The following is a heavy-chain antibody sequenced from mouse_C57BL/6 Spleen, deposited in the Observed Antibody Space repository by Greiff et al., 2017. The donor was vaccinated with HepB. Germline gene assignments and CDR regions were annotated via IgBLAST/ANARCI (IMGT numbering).Heavy chain of an antibody. CDR1: GYTFTSYW. CDR3: ARLGRFAY. CDR2: IDPSDSYT. V-gene: IGHV1-69*01. J-gene: IGHJ3*01. Sequence: QVQLQQPGAELVMPGASVKLSCKASGYTFTSYWMHWVKQRPGQGLEWIGEIDPSDSYTNYNQKFKGKSTLTVDKSSSPAYMQLSSLTSEDSAVYYCARLGRFAYWGQGTLVTVSA. D-gene: IGHD4-1*01.